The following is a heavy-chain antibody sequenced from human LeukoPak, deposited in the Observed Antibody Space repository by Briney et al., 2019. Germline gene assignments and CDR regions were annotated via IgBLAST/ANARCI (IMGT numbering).Heavy chain of an antibody. CDR1: GGSISSYY. D-gene: IGHD3-10*01. CDR2: IYYSGST. CDR3: ASSRGSGRNWFDP. Sequence: SETLSLTCAVSGGSISSYYWSWIRQPPGKGLEWIGYIYYSGSTNYNPSLKTRVTISVDTSKNQFSLKPSSVTAADTAVYYCASSRGSGRNWFDPWGQGTLVTVSS. J-gene: IGHJ5*02. V-gene: IGHV4-59*01.